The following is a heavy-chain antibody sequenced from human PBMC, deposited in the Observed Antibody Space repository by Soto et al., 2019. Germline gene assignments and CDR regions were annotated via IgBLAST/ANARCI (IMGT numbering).Heavy chain of an antibody. CDR1: GFTLNNYG. Sequence: GGSLRLSCAASGFTLNNYGMHWVRQAPGTGLEWVAVMSYDGGYEYYADSVKGRFTISRDSSKNTVYLQMNSLRAEDTAVYYCAKDQETFYYDSLASWGQGILVTVSS. CDR2: MSYDGGYE. V-gene: IGHV3-30*18. CDR3: AKDQETFYYDSLAS. D-gene: IGHD3-22*01. J-gene: IGHJ5*02.